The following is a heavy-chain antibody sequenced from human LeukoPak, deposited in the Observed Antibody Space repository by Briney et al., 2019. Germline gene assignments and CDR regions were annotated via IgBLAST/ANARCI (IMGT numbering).Heavy chain of an antibody. CDR3: ARGGINSPTIDF. CDR1: GFPFSTYW. J-gene: IGHJ4*02. CDR2: INTDGTTT. V-gene: IGHV3-74*01. D-gene: IGHD1-26*01. Sequence: GGSLSLSCAASGFPFSTYWMHWVRQPPGKGLVWLSRINTDGTTTTYADSVKGRFTISRDNAKNTLYLQLNSLRADDTAVYFCARGGINSPTIDFWGQGTLVTLSS.